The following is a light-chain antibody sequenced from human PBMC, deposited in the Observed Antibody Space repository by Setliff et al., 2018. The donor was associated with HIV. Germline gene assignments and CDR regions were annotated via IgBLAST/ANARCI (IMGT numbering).Light chain of an antibody. CDR1: SSDVGVYNY. Sequence: QSALTQPRSVSGSPGQSVTISCTGTSSDVGVYNYVSWYQHHPGKAPKLMIYEVTNRPSGVSNRFSGSKSGHMASLTISGLQAEDEADYFCSAFTYSRTWVFGGGTKVTVL. V-gene: IGLV2-14*01. CDR2: EVT. J-gene: IGLJ3*02. CDR3: SAFTYSRTWV.